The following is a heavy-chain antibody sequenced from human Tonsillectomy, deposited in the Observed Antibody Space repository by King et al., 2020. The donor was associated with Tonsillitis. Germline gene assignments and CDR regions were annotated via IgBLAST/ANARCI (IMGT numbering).Heavy chain of an antibody. J-gene: IGHJ6*02. CDR3: AKDVYVDTAMVTLYYYYYGMDV. D-gene: IGHD5-18*01. Sequence: VQLVQSGGGVVQPGRSLRLSCAASGFTFSSYGMHWVRQAPGKGLEWVAVISYDGSNKYYADSVKGRFTISRDNSKNTLYLQMNSLRAEDTAVYYCAKDVYVDTAMVTLYYYYYGMDVWGQGTTVTVSS. CDR1: GFTFSSYG. V-gene: IGHV3-30*18. CDR2: ISYDGSNK.